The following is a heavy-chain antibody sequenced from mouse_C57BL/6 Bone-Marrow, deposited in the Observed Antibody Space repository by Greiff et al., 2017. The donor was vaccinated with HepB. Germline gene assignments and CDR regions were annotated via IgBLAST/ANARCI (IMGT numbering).Heavy chain of an antibody. D-gene: IGHD1-1*01. CDR1: GYTFTDYE. J-gene: IGHJ3*01. CDR3: TRSHYYGSSYGFAY. CDR2: IDPETGGT. V-gene: IGHV1-15*01. Sequence: VQLQQSGAELVRPGASVTLSCKASGYTFTDYEMHWVKQTPVHGLEWIGAIDPETGGTAYNQKFKGKAILTADQSSSTAYMELRSLTSEDSAVYYCTRSHYYGSSYGFAYWGQGTLVTVSA.